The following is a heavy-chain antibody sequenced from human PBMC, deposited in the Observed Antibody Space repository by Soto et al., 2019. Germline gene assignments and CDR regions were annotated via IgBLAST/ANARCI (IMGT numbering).Heavy chain of an antibody. V-gene: IGHV3-64*01. J-gene: IGHJ4*02. CDR3: VRRVSGNYDY. CDR2: ISSNGGTT. Sequence: EVQLVESGGGMVQPGGSLRLSCVASGFIFSSYDMHWVRQAPGKGLEYVSSISSNGGTTYYGNSVKGRFTISRDNSKNTLDLQMGSLRAEDMAVYYCVRRVSGNYDYWGQGTLVTVSS. CDR1: GFIFSSYD. D-gene: IGHD1-7*01.